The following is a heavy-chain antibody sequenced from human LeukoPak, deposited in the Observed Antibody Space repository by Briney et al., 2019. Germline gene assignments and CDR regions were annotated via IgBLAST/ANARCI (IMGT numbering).Heavy chain of an antibody. CDR1: EITFSTYA. D-gene: IGHD3-3*01. CDR2: ISGSGRTT. CDR3: AKAEWFYYFDF. J-gene: IGHJ5*01. V-gene: IGHV3-23*01. Sequence: GGSLRLSCVASEITFSTYAMNWVRQAPGKGLEWVSGISGSGRTTYYADSVKGRFTISRDNSKNTVSLQMNGLRADDTAVYYCAKAEWFYYFDFWGQGTLVTVSS.